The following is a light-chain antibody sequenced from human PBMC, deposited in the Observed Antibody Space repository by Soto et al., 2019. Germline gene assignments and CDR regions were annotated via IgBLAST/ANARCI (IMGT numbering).Light chain of an antibody. V-gene: IGLV3-1*01. J-gene: IGLJ2*01. CDR1: KLGDKY. CDR2: QDI. CDR3: QAWDSSTMI. Sequence: SSELTQPPSVSVSPGQTASITCSGDKLGDKYASWYQQKPGQSPLLVIYQDIKRPSGIPERFSGSNSGNTATLTISGTQAMDEADYYCQAWDSSTMIFGGGTKLTVL.